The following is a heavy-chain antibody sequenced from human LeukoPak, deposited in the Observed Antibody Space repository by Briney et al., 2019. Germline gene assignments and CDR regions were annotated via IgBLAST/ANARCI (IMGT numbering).Heavy chain of an antibody. Sequence: PSETLSLTCTVYGGSISSYYWSWIRQPPGKGLEWIGYIYHSGSTSYNPSLKSRVTISIDTSRNQFSLTLSSVTAADTAIYYCARDLAAGSLDFWGQGILVTVSS. CDR1: GGSISSYY. CDR3: ARDLAAGSLDF. CDR2: IYHSGST. D-gene: IGHD6-13*01. J-gene: IGHJ4*02. V-gene: IGHV4-59*01.